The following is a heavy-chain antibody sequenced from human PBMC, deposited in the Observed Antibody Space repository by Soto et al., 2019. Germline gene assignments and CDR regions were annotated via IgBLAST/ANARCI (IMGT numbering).Heavy chain of an antibody. Sequence: SETLSLTCNVSGGSIYTYYWNWIRQSPGKGLEWIGYISDGGSTNYNPSLKSRVTISVDTSKKQVSLKLTSVSAPDTARYFCAGYCSSSICPEDHYFALEVWGQGTTAIYYCGTDQWGGAFDIGGQGTMVTVSS. J-gene: IGHJ3*02. CDR3: AGYCSSSICPEDHYFALEVWGQGTTAIYYCGTDQWGGAFDI. V-gene: IGHV4-59*01. CDR1: GGSIYTYY. D-gene: IGHD2-2*01. CDR2: ISDGGST.